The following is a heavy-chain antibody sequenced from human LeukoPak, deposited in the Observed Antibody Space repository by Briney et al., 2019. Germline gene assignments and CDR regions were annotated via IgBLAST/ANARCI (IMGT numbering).Heavy chain of an antibody. V-gene: IGHV3-48*01. CDR3: ARERGYSYGPYYYYMDV. J-gene: IGHJ6*03. CDR1: GFTFSSYS. D-gene: IGHD5-18*01. Sequence: PGGSLRLSCAASGFTFSSYSMNWVRQAPGKGLEWVSYISSSSSTIYYADSVKGRFTISRDNAKNSLYLQMNSLRAEDTAVYYCARERGYSYGPYYYYMDVWGKGTTVTVSS. CDR2: ISSSSSTI.